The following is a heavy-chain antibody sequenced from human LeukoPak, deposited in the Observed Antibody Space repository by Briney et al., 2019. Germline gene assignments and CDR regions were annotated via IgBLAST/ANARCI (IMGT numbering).Heavy chain of an antibody. J-gene: IGHJ4*02. CDR3: ARDLHGDYPDY. V-gene: IGHV3-7*01. D-gene: IGHD4-17*01. Sequence: ETLSLTCTVSGGSISSSSYYWGWIRQPPGKGLEWVANIKQDGSEKYYVDSVKGRFTISRDNAKNSLYLQMNSLRAEDTAVYYCARDLHGDYPDYWGQGTLVTVSS. CDR1: GGSISSSSYY. CDR2: IKQDGSEK.